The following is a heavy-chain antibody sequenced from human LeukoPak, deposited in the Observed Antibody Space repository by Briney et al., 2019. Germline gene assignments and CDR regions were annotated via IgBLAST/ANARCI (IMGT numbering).Heavy chain of an antibody. Sequence: KPSETLSLTCTVSGGSISSYYWSWIRQPPGKGLEWIGYIYYSGSTNYNPSLKSRVTISVDTSKNQFSLKLSSVTAADTAVYYCARAAAVDIWGQGTMVTVSS. CDR2: IYYSGST. CDR1: GGSISSYY. V-gene: IGHV4-59*01. CDR3: ARAAAVDI. J-gene: IGHJ3*02.